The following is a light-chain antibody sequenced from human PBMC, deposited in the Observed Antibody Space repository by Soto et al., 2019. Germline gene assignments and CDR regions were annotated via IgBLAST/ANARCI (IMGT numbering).Light chain of an antibody. CDR2: DAS. CDR3: HQRSSWPRGT. V-gene: IGKV3-11*01. J-gene: IGKJ2*02. CDR1: QSVSTY. Sequence: DIVLTQSPATLSLSPGERATLSCRASQSVSTYLASYQQKPGQAPRLLIYDASNRATGIPARFSGSGSGTDFTLTIISLDPEDFAVYYCHQRSSWPRGTFGQGTKLEIK.